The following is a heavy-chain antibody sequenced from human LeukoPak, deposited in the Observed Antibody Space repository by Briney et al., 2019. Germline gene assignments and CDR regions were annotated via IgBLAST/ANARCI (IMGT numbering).Heavy chain of an antibody. V-gene: IGHV3-23*01. CDR3: TTVQMYSSSWYNWVAVASFDY. J-gene: IGHJ4*02. D-gene: IGHD6-13*01. CDR1: GFTFSNSA. CDR2: LSGSGITT. Sequence: GGSLRLSSAASGFTFSNSAMSWVRQAPGKGLEWVSTLSGSGITTYYADSVKGRFTISRDNSKNTLYLQMNSLRAEDTAVYYCTTVQMYSSSWYNWVAVASFDYWGQGTLVTVSS.